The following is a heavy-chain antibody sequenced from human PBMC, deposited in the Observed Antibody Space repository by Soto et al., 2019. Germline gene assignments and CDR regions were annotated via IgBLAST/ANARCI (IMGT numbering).Heavy chain of an antibody. D-gene: IGHD1-1*01. CDR1: GDSISSADYY. CDR2: IFYSGTT. V-gene: IGHV4-30-4*01. Sequence: SETLSLTCTVSGDSISSADYYWSWIRQTPGKGLEWIGHIFYSGTTYYNPSLKSRLTISVDTSKNHFSLRLTSVTAADTAVYYCARALWVEPELYYYGMDVWGQGTTVTVSS. J-gene: IGHJ6*02. CDR3: ARALWVEPELYYYGMDV.